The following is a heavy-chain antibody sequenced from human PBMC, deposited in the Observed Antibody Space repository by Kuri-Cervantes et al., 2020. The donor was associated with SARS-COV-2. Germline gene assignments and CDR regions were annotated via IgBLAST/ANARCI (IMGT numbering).Heavy chain of an antibody. CDR1: GFTFSDYY. CDR3: ARASLQECSGSYFHYFDY. Sequence: GESLKISCAASGFTFSDYYMNWVRQAPGKGLEWVSSISSSSTVYYADSVKGRFTISRDNAKNSLYLQMNSLRAEDTAVYYCARASLQECSGSYFHYFDYWGQGTLVTVSS. J-gene: IGHJ4*02. V-gene: IGHV3-69-1*02. CDR2: ISSSSTV. D-gene: IGHD1-26*01.